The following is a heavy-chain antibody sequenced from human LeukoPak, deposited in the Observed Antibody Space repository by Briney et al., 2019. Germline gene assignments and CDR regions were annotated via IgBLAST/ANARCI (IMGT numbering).Heavy chain of an antibody. Sequence: GRSLRLSCAASGFTFDDYAIHWVRQAPGKGLEWVSSISWNSGSIGYADSVKGRFTISRVNAKNSLYLQMNSLRVEDTALYYCARKSFDYMDVWGKGTTVTVSS. D-gene: IGHD3-3*01. CDR1: GFTFDDYA. V-gene: IGHV3-9*01. CDR2: ISWNSGSI. CDR3: ARKSFDYMDV. J-gene: IGHJ6*03.